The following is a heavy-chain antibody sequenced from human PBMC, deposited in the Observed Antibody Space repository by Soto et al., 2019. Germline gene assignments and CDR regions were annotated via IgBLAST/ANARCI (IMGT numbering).Heavy chain of an antibody. Sequence: GESLKISCKGSGYSFTSNWIGWVRQMPGKGLEWMGIIYPSDSDTRYSPSLQGQVTISADKSISTAYLQWSSLKASDTAMYYCARPPSGTTTFFDSWGQGTLVTVS. CDR3: ARPPSGTTTFFDS. J-gene: IGHJ4*02. CDR1: GYSFTSNW. D-gene: IGHD1-7*01. CDR2: IYPSDSDT. V-gene: IGHV5-51*01.